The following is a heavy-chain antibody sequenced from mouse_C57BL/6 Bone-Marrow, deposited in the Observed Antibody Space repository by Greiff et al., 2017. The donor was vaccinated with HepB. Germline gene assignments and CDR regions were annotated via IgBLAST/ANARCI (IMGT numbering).Heavy chain of an antibody. D-gene: IGHD1-1*02. V-gene: IGHV1-61*01. CDR2: IYPSDSET. CDR1: GYTFTSYW. Sequence: QVQLQQPGAELVRPGSSVKLSCKASGYTFTSYWMDWVKQRPGQGLEWIGNIYPSDSETHYNQKFKDKATLTVDKSSSTAYMQLSSLTSEDSAVYYCARGGGSYWYCGVGGTGTTVTVA. J-gene: IGHJ1*03. CDR3: ARGGGSYWYCGV.